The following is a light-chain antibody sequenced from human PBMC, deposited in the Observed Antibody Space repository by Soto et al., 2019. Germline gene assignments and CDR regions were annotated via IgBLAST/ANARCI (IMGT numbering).Light chain of an antibody. V-gene: IGLV1-44*01. CDR2: SND. CDR1: TSNIGINT. J-gene: IGLJ2*01. CDR3: AVWDDSVNGVV. Sequence: QSVLTQPPSASGTPGQRVTISCSGSTSNIGINTVTWYQHRPGTAPKLLIYSNDRRPSGVPDRFSGSKSGTSASLAISGLQPDFEADYYCAVWDDSVNGVVFGGGTQRTGL.